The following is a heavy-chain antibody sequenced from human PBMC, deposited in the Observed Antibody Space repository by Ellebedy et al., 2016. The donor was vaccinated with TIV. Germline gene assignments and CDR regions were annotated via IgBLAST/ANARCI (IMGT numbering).Heavy chain of an antibody. Sequence: GESLKISCKGSGYSFTSYWISWVRQMPGKGLEWMGRIDPSDSYTNYSPSFQGHVTISADKSISTAYLQWSSLKASDTAMYYCARPNPTGTTNPDYYGMDVWGQGTTVTVSS. CDR1: GYSFTSYW. J-gene: IGHJ6*02. D-gene: IGHD1-1*01. CDR3: ARPNPTGTTNPDYYGMDV. CDR2: IDPSDSYT. V-gene: IGHV5-10-1*01.